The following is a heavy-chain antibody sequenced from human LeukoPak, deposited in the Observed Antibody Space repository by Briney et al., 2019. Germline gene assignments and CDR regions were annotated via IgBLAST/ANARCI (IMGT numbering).Heavy chain of an antibody. CDR3: ARGLFRFWSDKLHAFDI. CDR1: GGSISSSSYY. J-gene: IGHJ3*02. D-gene: IGHD3-3*01. V-gene: IGHV4-39*07. CDR2: INHSGST. Sequence: PPETLSLTCTVSGGSISSSSYYWGWIRQPPGKGLEWIGEINHSGSTNYNPSLKSRVTISVDTSKNQFSLKLSSATAADTAVYYCARGLFRFWSDKLHAFDIWGQGTMVTVSS.